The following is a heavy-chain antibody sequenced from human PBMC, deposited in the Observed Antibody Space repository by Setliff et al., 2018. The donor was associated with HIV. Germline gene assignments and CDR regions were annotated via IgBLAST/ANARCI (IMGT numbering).Heavy chain of an antibody. D-gene: IGHD3-16*01. J-gene: IGHJ3*02. CDR2: INPHGGST. CDR1: GYTFSSYP. V-gene: IGHV1-46*01. CDR3: ATVGPTIWGAFDI. Sequence: ASVKVSCKASGYTFSSYPLHWVRQAPGQGLEWMGVINPHGGSTIYTQKFQGRVTMTEDTSTDTAYMELSSLRSEDTAVYYCATVGPTIWGAFDIWGQGTMVTVSS.